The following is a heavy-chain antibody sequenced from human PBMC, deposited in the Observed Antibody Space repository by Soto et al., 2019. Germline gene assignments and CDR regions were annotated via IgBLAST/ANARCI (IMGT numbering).Heavy chain of an antibody. CDR3: TTGSDYSRRYYFDY. J-gene: IGHJ4*02. D-gene: IGHD4-4*01. Sequence: TGGSLRLSCAASGFTFSNAWMTWVRQAPGKGLEWVGRIKSKTDGGTTDYAALVKGRFTISRDDSKNTLYLQMNSLKTEDTAVYYCTTGSDYSRRYYFDYWGQGTLVTVSS. CDR1: GFTFSNAW. CDR2: IKSKTDGGTT. V-gene: IGHV3-15*01.